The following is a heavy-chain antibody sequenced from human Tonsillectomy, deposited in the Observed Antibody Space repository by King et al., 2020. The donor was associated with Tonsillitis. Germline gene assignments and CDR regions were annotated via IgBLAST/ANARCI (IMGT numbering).Heavy chain of an antibody. CDR2: IWYDGSNK. J-gene: IGHJ3*02. D-gene: IGHD2-2*02. Sequence: VQLVESGGGVVQPGRSLRLSCAASGFTFSSYGMHWVRQAPGKGLEWVAVIWYDGSNKYYADSVKGRFTNSRDNSKNTLDLQMNSLRAEDTAVYYCARGSYCSSTSCYRDAFDIWGQGTMVTVSS. CDR1: GFTFSSYG. CDR3: ARGSYCSSTSCYRDAFDI. V-gene: IGHV3-33*01.